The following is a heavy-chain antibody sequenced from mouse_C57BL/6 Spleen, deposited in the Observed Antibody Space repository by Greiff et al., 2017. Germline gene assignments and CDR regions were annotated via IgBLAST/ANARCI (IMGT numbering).Heavy chain of an antibody. Sequence: QVQLQQSGPELVKPGASVKISCKASGYAFSSSWMNWVKQRPGKGLEWIGRIYPGDGDTNYNGKFKGKATLTADKSSSTAYMQLSSLTSEDSAVYCCAREGPYYYGSSYDYFDVWGTGTTVTVSS. CDR3: AREGPYYYGSSYDYFDV. CDR1: GYAFSSSW. D-gene: IGHD1-1*01. V-gene: IGHV1-82*01. CDR2: IYPGDGDT. J-gene: IGHJ1*03.